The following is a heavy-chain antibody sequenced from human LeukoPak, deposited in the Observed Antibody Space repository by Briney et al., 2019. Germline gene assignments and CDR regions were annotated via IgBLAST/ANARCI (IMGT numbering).Heavy chain of an antibody. Sequence: KPSETLSLTCTVSGGSISSSSYYWSWSRQSPGKGLEWIGYVYDNGNTNYNPSLKSRVTISLDTSKNQFSLKLSSVTAADTAVYYCARGNGGNYFWAAFDIWGQGTMVTVSS. CDR1: GGSISSSSYY. CDR3: ARGNGGNYFWAAFDI. V-gene: IGHV4-61*05. D-gene: IGHD1-26*01. J-gene: IGHJ3*02. CDR2: VYDNGNT.